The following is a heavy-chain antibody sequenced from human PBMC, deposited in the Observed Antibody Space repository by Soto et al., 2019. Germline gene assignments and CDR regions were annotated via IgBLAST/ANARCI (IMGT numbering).Heavy chain of an antibody. J-gene: IGHJ4*02. Sequence: SETLSLTCTVSGGSISSYYWSWIRQPPGKGLEWIGYIYYSGSTNYNPSLKSRVTISVDTSKNQFSLKLSSVTAADTAVYYCATDGGGQQLVGFDYWGQGTLVTVSS. V-gene: IGHV4-59*01. D-gene: IGHD6-13*01. CDR1: GGSISSYY. CDR2: IYYSGST. CDR3: ATDGGGQQLVGFDY.